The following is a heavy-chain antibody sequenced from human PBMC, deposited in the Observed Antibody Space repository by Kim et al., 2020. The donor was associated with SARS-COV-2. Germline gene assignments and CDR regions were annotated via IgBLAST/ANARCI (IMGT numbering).Heavy chain of an antibody. J-gene: IGHJ3*02. D-gene: IGHD4-17*01. Sequence: GGSLRLSCAASGFTVSSNYMSCVRQAPGKGLEWVSVIYSGGSTYYADSVKGRFTISRDNSKNTLYLQMNSLRAEDTAVYYCASLRRGDAFDIWGQGTMVTVSS. V-gene: IGHV3-53*01. CDR3: ASLRRGDAFDI. CDR1: GFTVSSNY. CDR2: IYSGGST.